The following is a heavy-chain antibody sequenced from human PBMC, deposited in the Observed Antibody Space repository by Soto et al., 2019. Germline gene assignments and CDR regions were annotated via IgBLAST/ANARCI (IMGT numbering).Heavy chain of an antibody. CDR1: GGSISSYY. D-gene: IGHD6-19*01. CDR3: ARRQQWRHYWYFDL. CDR2: IYYSGST. Sequence: QVQLQESGPGLVKPSETLSLTCTVSGGSISSYYWSWIRQPPGKGLEWIGYIYYSGSTNYNPSLKSRVTISVDTSKNQFSLKLSSVTAADTAVYYCARRQQWRHYWYFDLWGRGTLVTVSS. V-gene: IGHV4-59*08. J-gene: IGHJ2*01.